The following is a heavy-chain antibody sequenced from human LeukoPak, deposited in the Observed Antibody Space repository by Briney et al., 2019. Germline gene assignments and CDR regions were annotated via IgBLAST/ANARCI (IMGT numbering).Heavy chain of an antibody. CDR2: ISSSSSYI. D-gene: IGHD3-3*01. Sequence: GGSLRLSCAASGFTFSSYSMNRVRQAPGKGLEWVSSISSSSSYIYCADSVKGRFTISRDNAKNSLYLQMNSLRAEDTAVYYCARDAIFGVVTMLHDPWGQGTLVTVSS. V-gene: IGHV3-21*01. J-gene: IGHJ5*02. CDR1: GFTFSSYS. CDR3: ARDAIFGVVTMLHDP.